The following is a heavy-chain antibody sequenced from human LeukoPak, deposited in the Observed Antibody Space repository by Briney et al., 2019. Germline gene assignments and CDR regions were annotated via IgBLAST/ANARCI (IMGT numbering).Heavy chain of an antibody. CDR3: ANEMNWSFGY. CDR2: IKPDGSYN. V-gene: IGHV3-7*02. Sequence: PGGPLGPPWAAPGFPFSAYNMSWIRQAQGKGLEWVATIKPDGSYNDYVDSVKGRFTISRDNAKNSLYLQMSSLRAEDTAVYYCANEMNWSFGYWGQGTLVTVSS. D-gene: IGHD1-1*01. CDR1: GFPFSAYN. J-gene: IGHJ4*02.